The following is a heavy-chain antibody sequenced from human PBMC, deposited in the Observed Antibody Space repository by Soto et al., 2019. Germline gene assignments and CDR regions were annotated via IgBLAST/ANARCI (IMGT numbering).Heavy chain of an antibody. J-gene: IGHJ6*02. CDR1: GYSISSGYY. CDR3: ARDFGVVISSWSGGMDV. CDR2: VYHSGST. V-gene: IGHV4-38-2*02. D-gene: IGHD3-3*01. Sequence: PSETLSLNCDVTGYSISSGYYWGWIRQPPGKGLEWIGSVYHSGSTYYNPSLKSRVTISVDTSKNQFSLKLSSVTAADTAMYYCARDFGVVISSWSGGMDVWGQGTSVTVSS.